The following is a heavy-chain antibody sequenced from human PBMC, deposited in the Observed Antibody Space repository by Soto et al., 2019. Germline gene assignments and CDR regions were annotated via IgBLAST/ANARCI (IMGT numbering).Heavy chain of an antibody. CDR2: IYYRGRT. CDR3: AREQRSIVSPWFDP. D-gene: IGHD2-15*01. V-gene: IGHV4-61*01. CDR1: GGSVSSGSSY. Sequence: QVHLQESRPGLVKPSETLSLTCTVSGGSVSSGSSYWSWIRQPPGKGLEWMGDIYYRGRTNSNPSLNSRVTISLETSKIQGSLKLTSVTAADTAVYYCAREQRSIVSPWFDPWGQVTLVAVSS. J-gene: IGHJ5*02.